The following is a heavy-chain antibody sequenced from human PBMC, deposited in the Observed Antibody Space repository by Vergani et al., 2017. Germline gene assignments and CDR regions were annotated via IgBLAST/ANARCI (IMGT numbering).Heavy chain of an antibody. Sequence: QVQLQESGPRLVRPSQTLSPTCTVSGGSINTGAYYWSWIRQPAGKGLEWIGRVYTSGMTNYNPSLKSRVTILVDRSKSQLSLKLTSVTAGDTAVYFCARELSYYYGSGSDDYNPYYYEGMDVWGPGTTVTVSS. J-gene: IGHJ6*02. V-gene: IGHV4-61*02. CDR1: GGSINTGAYY. D-gene: IGHD3-10*01. CDR2: VYTSGMT. CDR3: ARELSYYYGSGSDDYNPYYYEGMDV.